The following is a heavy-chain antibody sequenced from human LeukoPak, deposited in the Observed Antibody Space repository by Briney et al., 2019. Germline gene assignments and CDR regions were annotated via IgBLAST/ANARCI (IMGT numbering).Heavy chain of an antibody. J-gene: IGHJ4*02. CDR1: GFTFSSYW. CDR3: ARGDDSGYYDYFDY. CDR2: IKQDGSEK. D-gene: IGHD3-22*01. V-gene: IGHV3-7*03. Sequence: GGSLRLSCAASGFTFSSYWMSWVRQAPGKGLEWVANIKQDGSEKYYVDSVKSRFTISRDNAKSSLFLQMNSLRAEDTAVYYCARGDDSGYYDYFDYWGQGALVTVSS.